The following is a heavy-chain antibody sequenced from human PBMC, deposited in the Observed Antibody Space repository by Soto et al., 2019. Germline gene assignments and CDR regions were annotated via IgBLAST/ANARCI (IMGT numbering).Heavy chain of an antibody. Sequence: GGSLRLSCAASGFTFSSYGMHWVRQAPGKGLEWVAVIWYDGSNKYYADSVKGRFAISRDNSKNTLYLQMNSLRAEDTAVYYCASTTVSSSSDFDYWGRGTLVTVSS. CDR3: ASTTVSSSSDFDY. CDR1: GFTFSSYG. V-gene: IGHV3-33*01. CDR2: IWYDGSNK. J-gene: IGHJ4*02. D-gene: IGHD6-6*01.